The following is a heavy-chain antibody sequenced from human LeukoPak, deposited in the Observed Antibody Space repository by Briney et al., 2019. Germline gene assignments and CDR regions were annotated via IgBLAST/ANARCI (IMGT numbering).Heavy chain of an antibody. Sequence: SETLSLTCAVYGGSFSGYYWSWIRQPPGKGLEWIGEINHSRSTKYKSSLKSRVTISVDTSKNQFSLKLSSLTAADTAVYYCARRVGRWFGERAYYYNYKDVWGKGTTVTISS. D-gene: IGHD3-10*01. CDR2: INHSRST. J-gene: IGHJ6*03. CDR3: ARRVGRWFGERAYYYNYKDV. CDR1: GGSFSGYY. V-gene: IGHV4-34*01.